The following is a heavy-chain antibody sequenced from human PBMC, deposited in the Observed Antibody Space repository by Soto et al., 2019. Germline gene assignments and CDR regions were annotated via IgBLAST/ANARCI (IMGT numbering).Heavy chain of an antibody. V-gene: IGHV3-7*03. CDR2: IKEDGSEK. D-gene: IGHD6-19*01. CDR3: ARDGPLIAVPAPGNYYGMDV. CDR1: AFTFSSYW. Sequence: DVRLVESGGGLGQPGGSLRLSCAASAFTFSSYWMTWVRQAPGKGLEWVASIKEDGSEKYYLDSVKGRFTISRDNAKNSLYLQVNSLRAEDTAVYYCARDGPLIAVPAPGNYYGMDVWRQGTTVTVSS. J-gene: IGHJ6*02.